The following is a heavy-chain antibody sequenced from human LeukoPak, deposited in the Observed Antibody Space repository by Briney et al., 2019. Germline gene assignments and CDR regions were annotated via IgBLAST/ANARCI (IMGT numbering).Heavy chain of an antibody. CDR1: GGSFSGYY. CDR2: FNHSGST. J-gene: IGHJ5*02. V-gene: IGHV4-34*01. D-gene: IGHD3-10*01. CDR3: ARVTMVRGVMGWFDP. Sequence: SETLSLTCAVYGGSFSGYYWSWIRQPPGKGLEWIGEFNHSGSTNYNPSLKSRVTISVDTSKNQFSLKLSSVTAADTAVYYCARVTMVRGVMGWFDPWGQGTLVTVSS.